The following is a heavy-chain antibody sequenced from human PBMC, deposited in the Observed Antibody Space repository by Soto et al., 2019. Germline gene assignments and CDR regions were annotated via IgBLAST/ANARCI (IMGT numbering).Heavy chain of an antibody. CDR3: TTPYSSSWYGLDYYYYGMDV. V-gene: IGHV3-15*07. J-gene: IGHJ6*02. CDR2: IKSKTDGGTT. CDR1: GFTFSNAW. Sequence: GGSLRLSCAASGFTFSNAWMNWVRQAPGKGLEWVGRIKSKTDGGTTDYAAPVKGRFTISRDDSKNTLYLQMNSLKTEDTAVYYCTTPYSSSWYGLDYYYYGMDVWGQGTTVTVS. D-gene: IGHD6-13*01.